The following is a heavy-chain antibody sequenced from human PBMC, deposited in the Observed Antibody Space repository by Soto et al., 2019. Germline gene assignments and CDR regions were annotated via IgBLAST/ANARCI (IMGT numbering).Heavy chain of an antibody. V-gene: IGHV1-8*02. Sequence: ASVKVSCKASGYTFTSYGISWVRQAPGQGLEWMGWMSANSGNTSYAQKFQGRVTMTRNTSISTAYMELSSLRSEDTAVYYCARSLGSSGWLDAFHTWGQGTMVT. CDR1: GYTFTSYG. D-gene: IGHD6-19*01. J-gene: IGHJ3*02. CDR2: MSANSGNT. CDR3: ARSLGSSGWLDAFHT.